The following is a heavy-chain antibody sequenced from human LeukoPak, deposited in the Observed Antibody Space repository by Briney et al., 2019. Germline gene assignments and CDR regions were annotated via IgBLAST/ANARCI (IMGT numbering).Heavy chain of an antibody. D-gene: IGHD4-23*01. V-gene: IGHV4-34*01. CDR1: GGSFSGYY. Sequence: PSETLSLTCAVYGGSFSGYYWSWIRQPPGKGLEWIGEINHSGSTNYNPSLKSRVTISVDTSKNQFSLKLSSVTAADTAVYYCARGLRSSDAVDLGDAFDIWGQGTMVTASS. J-gene: IGHJ3*02. CDR2: INHSGST. CDR3: ARGLRSSDAVDLGDAFDI.